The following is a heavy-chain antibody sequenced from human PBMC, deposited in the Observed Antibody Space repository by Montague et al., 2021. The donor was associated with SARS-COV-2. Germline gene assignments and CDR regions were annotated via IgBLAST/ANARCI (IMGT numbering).Heavy chain of an antibody. J-gene: IGHJ4*02. D-gene: IGHD3-22*01. CDR3: ARGRQHINMVVVVVTGGEYYFDF. Sequence: SETLSLTCAVYDGSFSDYSWTWIRQPPGKGLEWIGEINHRGSTNYNPSLTSRVTISVDTSKNQFPLKMTSVTATDTAVYYCARGRQHINMVVVVVTGGEYYFDFWGQGTLVAVSS. V-gene: IGHV4-34*01. CDR2: INHRGST. CDR1: DGSFSDYS.